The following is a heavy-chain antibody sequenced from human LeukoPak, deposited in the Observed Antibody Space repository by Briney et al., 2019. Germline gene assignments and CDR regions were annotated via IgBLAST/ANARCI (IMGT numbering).Heavy chain of an antibody. V-gene: IGHV1-8*03. J-gene: IGHJ4*02. CDR1: GYTFTSYD. CDR3: ARGASPRFDY. Sequence: ASVKVSCKASGYTFTSYDINWVRQAPGQGLEWMGWMNSNSGNTGYAQKFQGRLTITRITSISTAYMELSSLRAEDTAVYYCARGASPRFDYWAQGTLVTVSS. CDR2: MNSNSGNT.